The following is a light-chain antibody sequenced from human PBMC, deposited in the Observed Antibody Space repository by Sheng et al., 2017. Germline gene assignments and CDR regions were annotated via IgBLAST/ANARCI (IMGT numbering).Light chain of an antibody. J-gene: IGLJ3*02. Sequence: SHELTQPPAVSVSPGQTARISCSGDVLPEQFAYWFQQRPGQAPVWLIYKDSERPSGIPERFSGSSSGTTATLTISGVQAEDEADYYCQSADSSNSYWVFGGGTKVTVL. V-gene: IGLV3-25*03. CDR1: VLPEQF. CDR2: KDS. CDR3: QSADSSNSYWV.